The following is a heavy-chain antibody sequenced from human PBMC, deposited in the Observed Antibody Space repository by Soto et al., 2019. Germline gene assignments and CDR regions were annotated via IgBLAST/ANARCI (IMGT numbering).Heavy chain of an antibody. Sequence: PGGSLRLSCAGSGFTLTRSAVSWVRQAPGKGLEWVSGISAGGGGTYYADSAKGRFTISRDISKNTLYLQMNSLRAEDTAVYYCARDYDTSSGYYVMDVWGQGTTVTVSS. CDR3: ARDYDTSSGYYVMDV. V-gene: IGHV3-23*01. CDR1: GFTLTRSA. CDR2: ISAGGGGT. J-gene: IGHJ6*02. D-gene: IGHD3-16*01.